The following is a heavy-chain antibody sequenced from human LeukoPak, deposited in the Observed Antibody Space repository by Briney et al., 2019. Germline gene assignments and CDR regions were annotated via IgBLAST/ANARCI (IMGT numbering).Heavy chain of an antibody. CDR1: GFTFSSYG. V-gene: IGHV3-21*01. D-gene: IGHD1-7*01. CDR2: ISSSGSYK. J-gene: IGHJ4*02. Sequence: GGSLRLSCAASGFTFSSYGMSWVRQAPGKGLEWVSAISSSGSYKYYADSVKGGFTTSRDNAKNSLYLQMNSLRAEDTAVYYCASDGLGGELLDYWGQGTLVTVSS. CDR3: ASDGLGGELLDY.